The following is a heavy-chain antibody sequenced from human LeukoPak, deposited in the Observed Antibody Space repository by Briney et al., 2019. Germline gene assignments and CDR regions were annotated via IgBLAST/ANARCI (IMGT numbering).Heavy chain of an antibody. CDR1: GFTFSSYW. J-gene: IGHJ4*02. D-gene: IGHD2-2*01. Sequence: GGSLRLSCAASGFTFSSYWMSWVRQAPGKGLEWVANIKQDGSEKYYVDSVKGRFTISRDNAKNSLYPQMNSLRAEDTAVYYCARDPIGYCSSTSCSPRWGQGTLVTVSS. CDR3: ARDPIGYCSSTSCSPR. V-gene: IGHV3-7*01. CDR2: IKQDGSEK.